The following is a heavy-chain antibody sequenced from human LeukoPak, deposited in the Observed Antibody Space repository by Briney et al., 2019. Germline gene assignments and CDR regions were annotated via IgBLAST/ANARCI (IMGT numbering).Heavy chain of an antibody. CDR3: AKVSLNMVNDAFDI. V-gene: IGHV3-21*01. CDR1: GFTFSRYS. D-gene: IGHD4/OR15-4a*01. Sequence: GGSLRLSCVASGFTFSRYSMNWVHQAPGKAPEWVSCISSSSNYKWDADSVKGRFTISRDNSKNTLYLQMNSLRAEDTAMYYCAKVSLNMVNDAFDIWGQGTMVSVSS. J-gene: IGHJ3*02. CDR2: ISSSSNYK.